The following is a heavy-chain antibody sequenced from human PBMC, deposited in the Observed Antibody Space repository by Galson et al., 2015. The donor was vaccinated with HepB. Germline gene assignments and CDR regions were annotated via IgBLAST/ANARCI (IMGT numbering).Heavy chain of an antibody. CDR2: ISYDGSNK. V-gene: IGHV3-30*18. Sequence: SLRLPCAASGFTFSSYGMHWVRQAPGKGLEWVAVISYDGSNKYYADSVKGRFTISRDNSKNTLYLQMNSLRAEDTAVYYCAKQQLTALMDVWGKGTTVTVSS. J-gene: IGHJ6*04. D-gene: IGHD5-18*01. CDR3: AKQQLTALMDV. CDR1: GFTFSSYG.